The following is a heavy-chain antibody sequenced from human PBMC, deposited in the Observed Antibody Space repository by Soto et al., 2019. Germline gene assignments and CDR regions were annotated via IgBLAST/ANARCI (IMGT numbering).Heavy chain of an antibody. D-gene: IGHD1-26*01. J-gene: IGHJ3*02. CDR1: GYTFTSYY. CDR2: INPSGGST. V-gene: IGHV1-46*01. CDR3: ARAGGVGARLGAFDI. Sequence: ASVKVSCXASGYTFTSYYMHWVRQAPGQGLEWMGIINPSGGSTSYAQKFQGRVTMTRDTSTSTVYMELSSLRSEDTAVYYCARAGGVGARLGAFDIWGQGTMVTVSS.